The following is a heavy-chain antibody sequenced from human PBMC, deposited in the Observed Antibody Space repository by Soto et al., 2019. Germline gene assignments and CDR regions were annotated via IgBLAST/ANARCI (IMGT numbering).Heavy chain of an antibody. J-gene: IGHJ4*02. CDR2: IHYSGRT. CDR1: NGSISGFY. Sequence: PSETLSLTCSVSNGSISGFYWTWIRQPPGKILEWIGYIHYSGRTDYNPSLTSRATMSVDTSKNQFSLNLKSITAADTAVYYCVRVGVGIGNHFDSWGWGTPVTVSS. CDR3: VRVGVGIGNHFDS. V-gene: IGHV4-59*12. D-gene: IGHD1-26*01.